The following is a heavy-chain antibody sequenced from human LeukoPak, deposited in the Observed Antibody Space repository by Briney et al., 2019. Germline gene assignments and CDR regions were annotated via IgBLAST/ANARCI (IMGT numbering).Heavy chain of an antibody. D-gene: IGHD4-17*01. CDR1: GGSFSGYY. CDR3: ARGRGLTTVVYYYYYYGMDV. V-gene: IGHV4-34*01. Sequence: SETLSLTCAVYGGSFSGYYWRWIRQPPGKGLEWIGEINHSGSTNYNPSLKSRVTISVDTSKNQFSLKLSSVTAADTAVYYCARGRGLTTVVYYYYYYGMDVWGQGTTVTVSS. CDR2: INHSGST. J-gene: IGHJ6*02.